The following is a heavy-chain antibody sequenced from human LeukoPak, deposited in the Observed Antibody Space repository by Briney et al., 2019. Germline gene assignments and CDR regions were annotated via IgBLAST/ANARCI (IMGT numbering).Heavy chain of an antibody. V-gene: IGHV3-21*01. CDR3: ARLLRWGAFGI. Sequence: GGSLRLSCAASGFTFSSYSMNWVRQAPGKGLEWVSSISSSSSYIYSADSLKGRFTISRDNAKNSLYLQMNNLRAEDTAVYYFARLLRWGAFGILGQGRMVTVSS. D-gene: IGHD4-23*01. CDR2: ISSSSSYI. J-gene: IGHJ3*02. CDR1: GFTFSSYS.